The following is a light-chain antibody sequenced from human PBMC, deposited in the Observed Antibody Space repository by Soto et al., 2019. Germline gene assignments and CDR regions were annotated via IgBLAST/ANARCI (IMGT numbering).Light chain of an antibody. J-gene: IGKJ5*01. CDR1: QSVSNSY. CDR2: DAS. CDR3: QHRNSCSIT. V-gene: IGKV3D-20*02. Sequence: EIVLTQSPGTLSLSPGERATLSCRASQSVSNSYSAWYQKKPGQAPRLLIYDASNRATGIPARFSGSGSETEFTLPISSLQPHDFAAYYCQHRNSCSITFGQGTRLEIK.